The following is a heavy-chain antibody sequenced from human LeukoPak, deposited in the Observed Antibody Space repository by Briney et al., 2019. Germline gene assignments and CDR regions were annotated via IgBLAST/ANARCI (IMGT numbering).Heavy chain of an antibody. D-gene: IGHD5-12*01. Sequence: ASVKVSCKASGGTFSSYAISWVRQAPGQGLEWMGRIVPILGIADYAQKFQGRVTITADKSTSTAYMELSSLRSEDTAVYYCARDPDIVASGYYYYGMDVWGQGTTVTVSS. J-gene: IGHJ6*02. V-gene: IGHV1-69*04. CDR3: ARDPDIVASGYYYYGMDV. CDR1: GGTFSSYA. CDR2: IVPILGIA.